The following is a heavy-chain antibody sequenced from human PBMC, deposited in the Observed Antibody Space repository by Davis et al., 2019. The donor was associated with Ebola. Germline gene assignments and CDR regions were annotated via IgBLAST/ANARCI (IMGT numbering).Heavy chain of an antibody. J-gene: IGHJ4*02. CDR3: ARASGQWLTYTEIDF. V-gene: IGHV4-59*01. D-gene: IGHD6-19*01. CDR1: GASITTYY. CDR2: MFHNGAT. Sequence: MPSETLSLTCTVSGASITTYYWSWVRQPPGKRLEWIGCMFHNGATDFNPSLKSRVSISIDTSKNQFSLNLGSVTAADTAVYYCARASGQWLTYTEIDFWGRGALVTVSS.